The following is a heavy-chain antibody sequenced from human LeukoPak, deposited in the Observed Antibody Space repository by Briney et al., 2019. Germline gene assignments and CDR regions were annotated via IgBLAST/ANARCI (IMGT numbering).Heavy chain of an antibody. Sequence: GGSLRLSCAASGFTVSSNYMSWVRQAPGKGLEWVSVIYSGGSTYYADSVKGRFTISRDNSKNTLCLQMNSLRAEDTAVYYCARGPLGPYYFDYWGQGTLVTVSS. J-gene: IGHJ4*02. CDR3: ARGPLGPYYFDY. CDR1: GFTVSSNY. D-gene: IGHD3-16*01. V-gene: IGHV3-53*01. CDR2: IYSGGST.